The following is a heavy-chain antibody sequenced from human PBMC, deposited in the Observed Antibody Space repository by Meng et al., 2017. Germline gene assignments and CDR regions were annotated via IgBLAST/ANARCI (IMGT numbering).Heavy chain of an antibody. V-gene: IGHV1-69*01. CDR3: ARAWFGDYSRGSIFDY. D-gene: IGHD3-10*01. J-gene: IGHJ4*02. CDR2: IIPIFGTA. Sequence: QVRLGQSGAECKKPWSSVKVSCKASGGTFSSYAISWVQQAPGQGLEWMGGIIPIFGTANYAQKFQGRVTITADESTSTAYMELSSLRSEDTAVYYCARAWFGDYSRGSIFDYWGQGTLVTVSS. CDR1: GGTFSSYA.